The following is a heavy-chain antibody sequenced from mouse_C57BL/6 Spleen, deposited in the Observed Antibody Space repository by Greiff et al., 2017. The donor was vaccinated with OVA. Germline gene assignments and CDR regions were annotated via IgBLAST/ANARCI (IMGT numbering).Heavy chain of an antibody. Sequence: QVQLQQSGAELVRPGASVTLSCKASGYTFTDYEMHWVKQTPVHGLEWIGAIDPETGGTAYNQKFKGKAILTADKSSSTAYMELRSRTSEDSAIYYCTRGEGGWGQGTTLTVAS. CDR2: IDPETGGT. J-gene: IGHJ2*01. D-gene: IGHD3-3*01. V-gene: IGHV1-15*01. CDR3: TRGEGG. CDR1: GYTFTDYE.